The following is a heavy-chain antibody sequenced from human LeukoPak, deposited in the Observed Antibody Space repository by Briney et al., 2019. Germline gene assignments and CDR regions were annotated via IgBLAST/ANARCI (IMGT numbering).Heavy chain of an antibody. CDR1: GFTFNNYW. CDR2: IKQDGSEI. V-gene: IGHV3-7*03. J-gene: IGHJ4*02. D-gene: IGHD3-3*01. Sequence: PGGSLRLSCAASGFTFNNYWMSWVRQAPGKGLEWVANIKQDGSEIYYVDSVKGRFTISRDNAKNSLSLQMNSLRAEGTAVYYCAKGGVLRFLEWLSRGYFDYWGQGTLVTVSS. CDR3: AKGGVLRFLEWLSRGYFDY.